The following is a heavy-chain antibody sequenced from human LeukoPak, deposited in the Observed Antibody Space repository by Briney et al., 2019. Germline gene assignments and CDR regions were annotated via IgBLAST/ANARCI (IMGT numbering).Heavy chain of an antibody. Sequence: GGSLRLSCAASGFTFNRYWMTWVRQAPGKGLEWVANIKEDGSEKYYVDSLKGRFTISRDNARNSVYLQMNSLRVEDTAVYYCAVDKSWSFPLWGQGTLVTVSS. V-gene: IGHV3-7*01. CDR3: AVDKSWSFPL. CDR1: GFTFNRYW. D-gene: IGHD1-26*01. CDR2: IKEDGSEK. J-gene: IGHJ4*02.